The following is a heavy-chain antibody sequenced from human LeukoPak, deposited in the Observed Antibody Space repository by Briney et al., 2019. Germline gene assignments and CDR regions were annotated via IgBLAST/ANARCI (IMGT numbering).Heavy chain of an antibody. V-gene: IGHV1-18*01. D-gene: IGHD2-2*01. J-gene: IGHJ6*03. CDR1: GYTFTSYG. CDR3: AIPREYCSSTSCYYMDV. CDR2: ISAYNGNT. Sequence: AASVKVSCKASGYTFTSYGISWVRQAPGQGLEWMGWISAYNGNTNYAQKLQGRVTMTTDTSTSTAYMELRSLRSDDTAVYYCAIPREYCSSTSCYYMDVWGKGTTVTVSS.